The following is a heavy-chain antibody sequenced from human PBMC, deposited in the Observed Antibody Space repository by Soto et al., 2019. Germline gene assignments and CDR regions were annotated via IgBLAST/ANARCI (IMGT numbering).Heavy chain of an antibody. D-gene: IGHD4-4*01. CDR1: GGSFSGYY. V-gene: IGHV4-34*01. J-gene: IGHJ4*01. CDR3: ARGDDYSNYVAY. Sequence: QVQLQQWGAGLLKPSETLSLTCAVYGGSFSGYYWSWIRQPPGKGLDSIGEINHSGSTNYNRYLKSRVTISVDTSKNQFTQKLSAVTAADTAVYYCARGDDYSNYVAYWGHGPLVTVAS. CDR2: INHSGST.